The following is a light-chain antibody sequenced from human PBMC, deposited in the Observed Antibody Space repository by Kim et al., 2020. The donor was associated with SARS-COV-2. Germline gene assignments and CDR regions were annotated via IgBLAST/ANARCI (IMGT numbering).Light chain of an antibody. Sequence: APGKTASSTCWINDIASRSVTDCQQKPVQAPVLVIYYDSGRPSGIPERFSGSNAGNTATLTISRVEAGDEADYYCQVWDSSSDPRVFGGGTQLTVL. V-gene: IGLV3-21*04. CDR3: QVWDSSSDPRV. CDR2: YDS. CDR1: DIASRS. J-gene: IGLJ3*02.